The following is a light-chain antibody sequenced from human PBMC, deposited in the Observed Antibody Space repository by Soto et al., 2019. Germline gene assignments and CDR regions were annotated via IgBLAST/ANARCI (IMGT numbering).Light chain of an antibody. CDR2: GNS. V-gene: IGLV1-40*01. CDR3: QSYDSSLSGYV. CDR1: SSNIGAGFD. Sequence: VLTQPPSVSGAPGQRVTISCTGSSSNIGAGFDVHWYQQLPGTAPKLLIYGNSNRPSGVPDRFSGSKSGTSASLAIAGLQAEDEADYYGQSYDSSLSGYVFGTGTKGTVL. J-gene: IGLJ1*01.